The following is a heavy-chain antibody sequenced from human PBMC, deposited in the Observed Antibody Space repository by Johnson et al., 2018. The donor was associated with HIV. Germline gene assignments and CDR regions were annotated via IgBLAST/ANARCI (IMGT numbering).Heavy chain of an antibody. CDR3: TKVLEVGANKDDAFDI. CDR1: GFTFDDYA. J-gene: IGHJ3*02. V-gene: IGHV3-9*01. Sequence: VQLVESGGGLVQPGRSLRLSCAASGFTFDDYAMHWVRQAPGKGLEWVSGISWNSGSIGYADSVKGRFTISRDNAKNSLYLQMNSLRAEDTALYYCTKVLEVGANKDDAFDIWGQGTIVTVSS. CDR2: ISWNSGSI. D-gene: IGHD1-26*01.